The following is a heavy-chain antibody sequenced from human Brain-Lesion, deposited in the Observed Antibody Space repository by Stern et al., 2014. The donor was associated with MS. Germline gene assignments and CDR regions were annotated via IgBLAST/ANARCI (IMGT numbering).Heavy chain of an antibody. D-gene: IGHD4-17*01. Sequence: VQLGQSGAGVKKPGESLKISCKGSGYSFTSYWIGWGRQMPGKGLEWMWIIYPGDSGTRSSPSFQGQVTISADKSISTASLQWSSLKASDTAMYYCARRENGDGGLDYWGQGTLVTVSS. CDR3: ARRENGDGGLDY. J-gene: IGHJ4*02. V-gene: IGHV5-51*01. CDR2: IYPGDSGT. CDR1: GYSFTSYW.